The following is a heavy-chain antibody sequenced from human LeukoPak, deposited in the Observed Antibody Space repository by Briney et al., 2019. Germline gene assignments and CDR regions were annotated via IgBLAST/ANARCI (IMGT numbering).Heavy chain of an antibody. CDR3: VKDSTTYAMVRGVIFNAFDI. Sequence: GGSLRLSCSASGFTFSSYAMHWVRQAPGKGLEYVSAISSNGGSTYYADSVKGRFTISRDNSKNTLYLQMSSLRAEDTAVYYFVKDSTTYAMVRGVIFNAFDIWGQGKMVTVSS. CDR1: GFTFSSYA. D-gene: IGHD3-10*01. CDR2: ISSNGGST. V-gene: IGHV3-64D*06. J-gene: IGHJ3*02.